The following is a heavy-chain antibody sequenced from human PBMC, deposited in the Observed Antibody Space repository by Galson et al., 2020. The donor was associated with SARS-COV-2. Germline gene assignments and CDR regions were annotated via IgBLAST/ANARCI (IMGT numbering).Heavy chain of an antibody. CDR2: IYYSGST. J-gene: IGHJ5*02. D-gene: IGHD2-15*01. CDR1: GGSISSYY. CDR3: ASGGSGKMRET. V-gene: IGHV4-59*08. Sequence: SETLSITCTVSGGSISSYYWSWIRQPPGKGLEWIGYIYYSGSTNYNPSLKSRVTISVDTSKNQFSLKLSSVTAADTAVYYCASGGSGKMRETWGQGTLVTVSS.